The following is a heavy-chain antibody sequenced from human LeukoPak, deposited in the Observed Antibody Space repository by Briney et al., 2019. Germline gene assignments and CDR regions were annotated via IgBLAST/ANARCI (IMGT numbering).Heavy chain of an antibody. J-gene: IGHJ3*02. CDR1: GYTFTGYY. D-gene: IGHD3-22*01. CDR2: INPNSGGT. Sequence: ASVKVSCKASGYTFTGYYMHWVRQAPGQGLEWMGWINPNSGGTNYAQKFQGRVTMTRDTSISTAYMELSRLRSDDTAVYCCARVKLVTMIATRAFDIWSQGTMVTVSS. V-gene: IGHV1-2*02. CDR3: ARVKLVTMIATRAFDI.